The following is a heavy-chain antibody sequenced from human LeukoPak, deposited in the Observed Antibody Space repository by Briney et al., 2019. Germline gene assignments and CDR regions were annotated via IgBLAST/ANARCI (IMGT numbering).Heavy chain of an antibody. CDR3: ARDGSPAGATSYFDY. CDR1: GGSINSGDYY. Sequence: SETLSLTCTVSGGSINSGDYYWSWIRQPPGKGVEWIEYIYYSGSTYYNPSLKSRVTISVDTSKNQFSLKLSSVTAAETAVYYCARDGSPAGATSYFDYWGQGTLVTVSS. V-gene: IGHV4-30-4*08. D-gene: IGHD1-26*01. J-gene: IGHJ4*02. CDR2: IYYSGST.